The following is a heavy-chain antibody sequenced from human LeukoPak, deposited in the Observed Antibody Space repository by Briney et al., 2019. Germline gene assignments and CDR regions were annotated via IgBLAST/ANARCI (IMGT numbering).Heavy chain of an antibody. CDR1: GFTFSSYA. Sequence: GGSLRLSCAASGFTFSSYAMHWVRQAPGKGLEWVAVISYDGSNKCYADSVKGRFTISRDNSKNTLYLQMNSLRAEDTAVYYCARGGSIYYFDYWGQGTLVTVSS. J-gene: IGHJ4*02. D-gene: IGHD2-15*01. CDR2: ISYDGSNK. CDR3: ARGGSIYYFDY. V-gene: IGHV3-30-3*01.